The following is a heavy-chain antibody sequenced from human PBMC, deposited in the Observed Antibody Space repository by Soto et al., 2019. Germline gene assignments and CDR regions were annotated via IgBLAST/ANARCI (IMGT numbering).Heavy chain of an antibody. CDR3: TTLAAPTDH. J-gene: IGHJ4*02. D-gene: IGHD6-13*01. CDR1: GFSGYW. V-gene: IGHV3-74*01. CDR2: IDSDGRSP. Sequence: LRLSCAASGFSGYWMHWVRQVPGKGLEWVSEIDSDGRSPSYADSVRGRFTISRDNSKNTLFLHMNSLRAEDTAIYYCTTLAAPTDHWGQGTLVTVSS.